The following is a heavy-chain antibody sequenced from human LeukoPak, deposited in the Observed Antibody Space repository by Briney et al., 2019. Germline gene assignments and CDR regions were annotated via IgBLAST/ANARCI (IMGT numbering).Heavy chain of an antibody. J-gene: IGHJ4*02. CDR1: GFTFRDYW. D-gene: IGHD2-21*02. V-gene: IGHV3-7*01. Sequence: GGSLRLSCAASGFTFRDYWMSWVRQAPGKGLEWVANIKPDGSDKYYVDSVKGRFTISRDNTENSLHLQMNSLRAEDTAVYYCARTYCGGDCYRAYFDHWGQGTLVTVSS. CDR3: ARTYCGGDCYRAYFDH. CDR2: IKPDGSDK.